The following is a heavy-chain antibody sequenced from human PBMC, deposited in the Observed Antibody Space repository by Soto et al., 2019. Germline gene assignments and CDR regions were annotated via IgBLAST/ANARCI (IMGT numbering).Heavy chain of an antibody. D-gene: IGHD3-10*01. CDR2: IKSKTDGGTT. V-gene: IGHV3-15*01. CDR3: TTVYYGSGSLWCFDY. J-gene: IGHJ4*02. Sequence: GGSLRLACAASGFTFSNAWMSWVSQAPGKGLEWVGRIKSKTDGGTTDYAAPVKGRFTISRDDSKNTLYLQMNSLKTEDTAVYYCTTVYYGSGSLWCFDYWGQGTLVTVSS. CDR1: GFTFSNAW.